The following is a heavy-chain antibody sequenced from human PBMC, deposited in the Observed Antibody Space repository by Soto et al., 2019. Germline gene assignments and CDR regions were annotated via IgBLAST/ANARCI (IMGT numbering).Heavy chain of an antibody. V-gene: IGHV4-31*03. D-gene: IGHD3-9*01. CDR1: GGSISSGGYY. CDR2: IYYRGST. CDR3: ARGGDYDILTGYYYYGMDV. Sequence: QVQLQESGPGLVKPSQTLSLTCTVSGGSISSGGYYWSWIRQHPGKGLEWIGYIYYRGSTYYNPSLKSRVTISVDTSKNQFSLKLSSVTAADTAVYYCARGGDYDILTGYYYYGMDVWGQGTTVTVSS. J-gene: IGHJ6*02.